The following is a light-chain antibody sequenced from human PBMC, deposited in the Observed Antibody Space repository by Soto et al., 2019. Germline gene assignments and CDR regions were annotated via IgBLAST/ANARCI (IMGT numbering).Light chain of an antibody. J-gene: IGKJ3*01. CDR2: AAS. Sequence: DIQMTQAPSSPSASVGDRVTITCRASQPIDTSLSWDQQKPENAPRLLIYAASSLQSGVTLRFSGSGSGTDFTLTISSLHPEDFATYYCQQSYSSPFTFGPGTTVDIK. V-gene: IGKV1-39*01. CDR1: QPIDTS. CDR3: QQSYSSPFT.